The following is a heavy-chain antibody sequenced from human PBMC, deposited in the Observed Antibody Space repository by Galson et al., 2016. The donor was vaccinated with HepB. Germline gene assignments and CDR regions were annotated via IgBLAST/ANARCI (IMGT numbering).Heavy chain of an antibody. CDR1: GYNFNIFW. CDR2: IYPDDSDA. CDR3: ARRRGDDFDY. V-gene: IGHV5-51*01. D-gene: IGHD5-12*01. Sequence: QSGAEVKKPGESLKISCQGSGYNFNIFWIAWVRQKPGKGLEWMGIIYPDDSDAKYSPSFEGRVTFSAAKSINTVYRQWSSLKASDTAMYYCARRRGDDFDYWGQGTLVTVSS. J-gene: IGHJ4*02.